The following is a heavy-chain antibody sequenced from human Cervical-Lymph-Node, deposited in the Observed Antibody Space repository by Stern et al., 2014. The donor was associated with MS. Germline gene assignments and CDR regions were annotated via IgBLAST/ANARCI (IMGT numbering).Heavy chain of an antibody. V-gene: IGHV4-39*01. CDR2: VYYSGAT. D-gene: IGHD2-8*02. CDR1: GDSISSYTHY. Sequence: QVQLQESGPGLVKPSETLSLTCAVSGDSISSYTHYWAWIRQPPGKGLEWIGSVYYSGATYYNPSRKMTVTLSVDTPKNHFSLGLNSVTAADTAVYYCAKHACTGAACPFDLWGQGTLVTVSS. CDR3: AKHACTGAACPFDL. J-gene: IGHJ4*02.